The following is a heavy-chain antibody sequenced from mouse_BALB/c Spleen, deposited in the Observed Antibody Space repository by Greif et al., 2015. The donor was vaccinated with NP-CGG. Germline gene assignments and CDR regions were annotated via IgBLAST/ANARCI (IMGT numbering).Heavy chain of an antibody. D-gene: IGHD1-1*02. CDR2: ISSGSSTI. CDR1: GFTFSSFG. CDR3: ARGGYYWYFDV. Sequence: EVQLVESGGGLVQPGGSRKLSCAASGFTFSSFGMHWVRQAPEKGLEWVAYISSGSSTIYYADTVKGRFTISRDNPKNTLFLQMTSLRSEDTAMYYCARGGYYWYFDVWGAGTTVTVSS. J-gene: IGHJ1*01. V-gene: IGHV5-17*02.